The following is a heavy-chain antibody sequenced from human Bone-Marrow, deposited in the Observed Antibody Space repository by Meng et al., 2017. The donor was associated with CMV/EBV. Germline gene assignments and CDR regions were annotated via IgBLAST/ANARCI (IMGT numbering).Heavy chain of an antibody. CDR3: AMGGIVVVPAAIPALRDYYYYYGMDV. J-gene: IGHJ6*02. Sequence: ASVKVSCKASGYTFTSYAMHWVRQAPGQRLEWMGWSNAGNGNTKYSQEFQGRVTITRDTSASTAYMELSSLRSEDTAVYYCAMGGIVVVPAAIPALRDYYYYYGMDVWGQGTTVTVSS. V-gene: IGHV1-3*02. CDR2: SNAGNGNT. D-gene: IGHD2-2*01. CDR1: GYTFTSYA.